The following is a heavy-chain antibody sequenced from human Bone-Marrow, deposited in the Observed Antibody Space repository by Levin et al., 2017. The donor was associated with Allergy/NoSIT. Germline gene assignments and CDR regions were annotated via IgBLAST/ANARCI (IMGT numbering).Heavy chain of an antibody. CDR2: INAISSHI. CDR1: GFTFSTYA. Sequence: GGSLRLSCAASGFTFSTYALNWVRQAPGKGLEWVSSINAISSHIYYADSVRGRFTISRDNARNSLYLQMSNLRPEDTAVYYCARDDNLTGYQRFGAMDVWGQGTTVTVSS. V-gene: IGHV3-21*01. D-gene: IGHD3-9*01. J-gene: IGHJ6*02. CDR3: ARDDNLTGYQRFGAMDV.